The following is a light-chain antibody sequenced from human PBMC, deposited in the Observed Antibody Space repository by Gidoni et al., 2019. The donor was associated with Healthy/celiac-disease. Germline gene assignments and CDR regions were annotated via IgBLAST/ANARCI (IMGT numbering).Light chain of an antibody. Sequence: EIVLTQSPATLSLSPGERATLHCRASQSVSSYLAWDQQKPGQAPRLLIYDASNRATGIPARFSGSGSGTDFTLTISSLEPEDFAVYYCQQRSNWPPVTFGQGTRLEIK. CDR1: QSVSSY. V-gene: IGKV3-11*01. CDR3: QQRSNWPPVT. J-gene: IGKJ5*01. CDR2: DAS.